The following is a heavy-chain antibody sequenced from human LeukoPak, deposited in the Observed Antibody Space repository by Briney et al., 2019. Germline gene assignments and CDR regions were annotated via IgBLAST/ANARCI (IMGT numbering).Heavy chain of an antibody. CDR1: GFAFSSQA. Sequence: PGGSLRLSCAASGFAFSSQAMGWLRQAPVKGLEWVSVISDSGSITYYADSVKGRFTISRDNSKNTLFLQMNSLRAEDTAVYYCAKDARRTSGWYFFDYWGQGTLVTVSS. CDR3: AKDARRTSGWYFFDY. J-gene: IGHJ4*02. V-gene: IGHV3-23*01. CDR2: ISDSGSIT. D-gene: IGHD6-19*01.